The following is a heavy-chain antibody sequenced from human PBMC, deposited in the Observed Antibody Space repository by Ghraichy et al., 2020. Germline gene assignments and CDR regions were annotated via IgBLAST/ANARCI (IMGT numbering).Heavy chain of an antibody. D-gene: IGHD3-10*01. CDR3: VKESPIITEDY. Sequence: SETLSLTCTVSGVSFSSRPCCWAWIRQSPGKGLEWIGSILYGGITFYSPSLRSRVTISVDTSKNQFSLILTSVTAADTAVYYCVKESPIITEDYWGQGTLVTVSS. J-gene: IGHJ4*02. V-gene: IGHV4-39*02. CDR2: ILYGGIT. CDR1: GVSFSSRPCC.